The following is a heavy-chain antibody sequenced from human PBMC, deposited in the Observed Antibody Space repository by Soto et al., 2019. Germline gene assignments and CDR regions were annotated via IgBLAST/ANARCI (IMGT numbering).Heavy chain of an antibody. D-gene: IGHD3-3*01. CDR1: GYTFTSYA. Sequence: QVQLVQSGAEVKKPGASVKVSCKASGYTFTSYAMHWVRQAPGQRLEWMGWINAGNGNTKYSQKFQGRVTITRDTSASTAYMELSSLRSEDTAVYYCARAAIWTPPFDPWGQGTLVTVSS. J-gene: IGHJ5*02. CDR3: ARAAIWTPPFDP. CDR2: INAGNGNT. V-gene: IGHV1-3*01.